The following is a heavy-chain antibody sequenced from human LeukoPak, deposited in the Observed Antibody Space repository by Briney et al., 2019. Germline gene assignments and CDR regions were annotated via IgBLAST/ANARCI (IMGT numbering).Heavy chain of an antibody. J-gene: IGHJ4*02. D-gene: IGHD6-19*01. Sequence: PSETLSLTCTVSGGSISSSSYYWGWIRQPPGKGLEWIGSIYYSGSTYYNPSFKSRVTISVDTSKNQFSLKLSSVTAADTAVYCCARRAVAEVYWGQGTLVTVSS. V-gene: IGHV4-39*01. CDR3: ARRAVAEVY. CDR1: GGSISSSSYY. CDR2: IYYSGST.